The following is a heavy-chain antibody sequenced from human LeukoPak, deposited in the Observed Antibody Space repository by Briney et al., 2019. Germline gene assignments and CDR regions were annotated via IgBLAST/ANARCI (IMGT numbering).Heavy chain of an antibody. V-gene: IGHV1-3*01. CDR3: ARDGDFGWLNLGSGRNVRDAFDI. CDR2: INAGNGNT. D-gene: IGHD2-15*01. Sequence: ASVKVSCKASGYTFTSYAMHWVRQAPGQRLEWMGWINAGNGNTEYSQKFQGRVTITRDTSASTAYMELSSLRSEDTAVYYCARDGDFGWLNLGSGRNVRDAFDIWGQGTMVTVSS. CDR1: GYTFTSYA. J-gene: IGHJ3*02.